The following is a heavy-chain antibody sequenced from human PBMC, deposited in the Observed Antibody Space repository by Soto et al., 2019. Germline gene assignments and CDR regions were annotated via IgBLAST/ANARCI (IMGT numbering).Heavy chain of an antibody. CDR1: GFTFSSYA. V-gene: IGHV3-30-3*01. D-gene: IGHD1-26*01. CDR3: ARGRYRILVGATGY. CDR2: ISYDGSNK. Sequence: QVQLVESGGGVVQPGRSLRLSCAASGFTFSSYAMHWVRQAPGKGLEWVAVISYDGSNKYYADSVKGRFTISRDNSKNTLYPQMNSLRAEDTAVYYCARGRYRILVGATGYWGQGTLVTVSS. J-gene: IGHJ4*02.